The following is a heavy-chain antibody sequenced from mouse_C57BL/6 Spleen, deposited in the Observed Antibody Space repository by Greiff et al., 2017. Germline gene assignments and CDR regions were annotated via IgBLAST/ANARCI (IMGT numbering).Heavy chain of an antibody. J-gene: IGHJ4*01. CDR2: IDPETGGT. CDR1: GYTFTDYE. D-gene: IGHD2-3*01. Sequence: QVQLQQSGAELVRPGASVTLSCKASGYTFTDYEMHWVKQTPVHGLEWIGAIDPETGGTAYNQKFKGKAILTAVKSSSTAYMVLRSLTSEDSAVYYCTRGYDGPYAMDYWGQGTSVTVSS. CDR3: TRGYDGPYAMDY. V-gene: IGHV1-15*01.